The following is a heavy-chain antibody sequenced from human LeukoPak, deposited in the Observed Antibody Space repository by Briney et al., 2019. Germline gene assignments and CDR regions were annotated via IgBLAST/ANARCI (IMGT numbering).Heavy chain of an antibody. Sequence: SETLSLTCTVSGGSISSSSYYWGWIRQPPGKGLEWIGSIYYSGSTYYNPSLKSRVTISVDTSKNQFSLKLSSVTAADTAVYYCARVRWGSGWSRWYFDLWGRGTLVTVSS. J-gene: IGHJ2*01. D-gene: IGHD6-19*01. CDR3: ARVRWGSGWSRWYFDL. CDR2: IYYSGST. CDR1: GGSISSSSYY. V-gene: IGHV4-39*07.